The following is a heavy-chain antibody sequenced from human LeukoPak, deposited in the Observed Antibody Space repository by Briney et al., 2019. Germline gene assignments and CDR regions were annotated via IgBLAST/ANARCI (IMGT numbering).Heavy chain of an antibody. J-gene: IGHJ4*02. CDR2: IYYSGST. CDR3: ARGKLRYFDWLPLPDY. CDR1: GGSISSYY. Sequence: PSETLSLTCTVSGGSISSYYWSWIRQPPGKGLEWIGYIYYSGSTNYHPSLKSRVTISVDTSKNQVSLKLSSVTAADTAVYYCARGKLRYFDWLPLPDYWGQGTLVTVSS. D-gene: IGHD3-9*01. V-gene: IGHV4-59*01.